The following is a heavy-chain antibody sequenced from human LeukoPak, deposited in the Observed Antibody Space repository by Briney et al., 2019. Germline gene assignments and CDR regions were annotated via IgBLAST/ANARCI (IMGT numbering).Heavy chain of an antibody. CDR2: IRGKAYGATT. J-gene: IGHJ4*02. Sequence: QSGGSLRLSCAASGFTFRSYWMHWVRQAPGKGLEWVGFIRGKAYGATTEYAASVKGRFTISRDDSKSIAYLQMNSLKTEDTAVYYCTSSFGQLSFFDYWGQGTLVTVSS. CDR1: GFTFRSYW. D-gene: IGHD3-10*01. CDR3: TSSFGQLSFFDY. V-gene: IGHV3-49*02.